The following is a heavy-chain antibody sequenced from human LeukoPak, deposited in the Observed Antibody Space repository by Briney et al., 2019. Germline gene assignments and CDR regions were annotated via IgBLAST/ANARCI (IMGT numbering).Heavy chain of an antibody. Sequence: PGGSLRLSCAASGFTFSSCWMHWVRQDPGKGLVWVARINSDGSSTSYADSVKGRFTTSRDNAKNTLYLQMSSLRVEDTAGYYCAGVTPLTGTIFDPWGQGTLVTVPT. CDR2: INSDGSST. CDR1: GFTFSSCW. V-gene: IGHV3-74*01. J-gene: IGHJ5*02. D-gene: IGHD3-9*01. CDR3: AGVTPLTGTIFDP.